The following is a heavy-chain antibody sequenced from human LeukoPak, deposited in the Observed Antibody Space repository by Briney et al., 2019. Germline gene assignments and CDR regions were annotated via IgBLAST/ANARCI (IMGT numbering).Heavy chain of an antibody. V-gene: IGHV1-2*02. Sequence: ASVKVSCKASGYTFTSYDINWVRQATGQGLEWMGWMNPNSGGTNYAQKFQGRVTMTRDTSISTAYMELSRLRSDDTAVYYCARFWVAAGTVDYWGQGTLVTVSS. CDR1: GYTFTSYD. D-gene: IGHD6-19*01. CDR2: MNPNSGGT. CDR3: ARFWVAAGTVDY. J-gene: IGHJ4*02.